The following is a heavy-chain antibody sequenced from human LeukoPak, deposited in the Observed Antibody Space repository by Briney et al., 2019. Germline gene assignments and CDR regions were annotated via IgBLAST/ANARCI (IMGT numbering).Heavy chain of an antibody. J-gene: IGHJ4*02. Sequence: GGSLRLSCAASGFTFSDYSMNWVRRAPGKGLEWISYIGIDSGNTNYADSVKGRFTISGDKAKNSLYLQMNSLRVEDTAVYYCARDYQYAFDNWGQGTLVNVSS. CDR1: GFTFSDYS. CDR3: ARDYQYAFDN. V-gene: IGHV3-48*01. D-gene: IGHD2-2*01. CDR2: IGIDSGNT.